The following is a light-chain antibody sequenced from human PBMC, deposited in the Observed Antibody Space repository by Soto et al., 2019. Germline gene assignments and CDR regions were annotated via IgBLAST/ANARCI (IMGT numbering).Light chain of an antibody. CDR2: GAS. CDR3: QQYYRTPPT. J-gene: IGKJ2*01. CDR1: QSLSSNY. V-gene: IGKV3-20*01. Sequence: EIVLTQSPGTLSLSPGERATLSCRASQSLSSNYLAWYQQRPGQSPRLLVYGASSRATGIPDRFSGSGFGTDFALTISRLEPEDVAVYYCQQYYRTPPTFGQGTKLEIK.